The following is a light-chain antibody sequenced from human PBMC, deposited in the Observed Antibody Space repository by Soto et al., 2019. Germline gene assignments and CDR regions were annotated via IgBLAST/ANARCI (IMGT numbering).Light chain of an antibody. CDR3: QQYGSSYPWT. J-gene: IGKJ1*01. V-gene: IGKV3-20*01. CDR2: GAS. CDR1: QSVSSNY. Sequence: EIVLTQSPGTLSLSPGERATLSCRASQSVSSNYLAWYQQKPGQAPRLLIYGASSRATGIPDRFSGSGSGTDLTLTIRSLEPEDFAVYFCQQYGSSYPWTFGQGTKV.